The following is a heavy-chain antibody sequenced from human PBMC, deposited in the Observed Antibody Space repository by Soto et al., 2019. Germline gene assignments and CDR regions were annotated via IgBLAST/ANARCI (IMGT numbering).Heavy chain of an antibody. Sequence: EVQLVESGGGLIQPGGSLRLSCTASGFTFSSYWMHWVRQAPGKGLVWVSRINSDGSSTSYADSVKGRFTISRDNAKNTLYLQMNSLGAKDTAVYYCARDSRYISGWKPFDYWGQGTLVTVSS. CDR2: INSDGSST. CDR3: ARDSRYISGWKPFDY. J-gene: IGHJ4*02. V-gene: IGHV3-74*01. CDR1: GFTFSSYW. D-gene: IGHD6-19*01.